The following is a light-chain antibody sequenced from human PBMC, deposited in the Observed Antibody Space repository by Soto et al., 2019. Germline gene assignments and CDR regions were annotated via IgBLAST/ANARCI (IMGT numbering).Light chain of an antibody. V-gene: IGKV1-39*01. CDR3: QQSYNSPQT. CDR2: AAS. J-gene: IGKJ1*01. CDR1: HTIMTY. Sequence: DIQMTQNPSSLSASVGDEVTITCRASHTIMTYLNWYQLKPGKPPRLLIYAASSLQSGVPSRFSGGGSGTDFTLTINSLQPEDFATYSCQQSYNSPQTFRQGTKVDIK.